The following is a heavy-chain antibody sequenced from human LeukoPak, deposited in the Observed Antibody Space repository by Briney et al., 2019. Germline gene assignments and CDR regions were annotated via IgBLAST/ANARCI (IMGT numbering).Heavy chain of an antibody. CDR2: IYHSGST. CDR3: ARVLSQGFLTGYYFRS. J-gene: IGHJ5*02. CDR1: GGSISSSGYS. Sequence: SETLPLTCTVSGGSISSSGYSWGWIRQPPGKVLEWIGSIYHSGSTYYSPSLRSRVTISVDTSKNQFSLNLSSVTAADTAVYYCARVLSQGFLTGYYFRSWGQGTLVTVSS. V-gene: IGHV4-39*07. D-gene: IGHD3-9*01.